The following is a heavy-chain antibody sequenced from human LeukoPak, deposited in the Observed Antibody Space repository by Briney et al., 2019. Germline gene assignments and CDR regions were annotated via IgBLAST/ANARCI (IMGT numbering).Heavy chain of an antibody. Sequence: GGSLRLSCAASGFTFSSYAMHWVRQAPGKGLEGVAVISYDGSNKYYADSVKGRFTISRDNSKNTLYLQMNSLRAEDTAVYYCARESLTVTTAFDIWGQGTMVTVSS. J-gene: IGHJ3*02. D-gene: IGHD4-17*01. CDR1: GFTFSSYA. CDR3: ARESLTVTTAFDI. V-gene: IGHV3-30-3*01. CDR2: ISYDGSNK.